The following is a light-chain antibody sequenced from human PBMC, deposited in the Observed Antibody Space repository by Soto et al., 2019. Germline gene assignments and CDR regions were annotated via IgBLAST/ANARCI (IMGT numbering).Light chain of an antibody. V-gene: IGLV2-14*03. CDR1: SSDVGGYNY. J-gene: IGLJ2*01. CDR3: TSYTSTGAPVV. CDR2: GVT. Sequence: QSALTQPASVSGSPGQSITISCTGTSSDVGGYNYVSWYQHHPGKAPELIIYGVTNRPSGASLRFSGSKSGNTASLTISGLQAEDEAHYYCTSYTSTGAPVVFGGGTQLTVL.